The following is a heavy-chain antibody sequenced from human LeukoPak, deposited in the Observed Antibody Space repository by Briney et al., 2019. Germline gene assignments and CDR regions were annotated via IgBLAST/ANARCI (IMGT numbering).Heavy chain of an antibody. J-gene: IGHJ4*02. CDR2: IYYSGST. CDR1: GGSISSSSYY. V-gene: IGHV4-39*01. D-gene: IGHD5-18*01. Sequence: SETLSLTCTVSGGSISSSSYYWGWIRQPPGKGLEWIGSIYYSGSTYYNPSLKSRVTISVDTSKNQFSLKLSSVTAADTAVYYCARHAPPIQLWLLEATGFDYWGQGTLVTVSS. CDR3: ARHAPPIQLWLLEATGFDY.